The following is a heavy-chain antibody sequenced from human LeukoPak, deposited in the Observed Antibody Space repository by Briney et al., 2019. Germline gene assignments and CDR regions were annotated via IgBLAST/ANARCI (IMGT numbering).Heavy chain of an antibody. CDR3: ARGVVAANTTFGY. D-gene: IGHD2-15*01. Sequence: GGSLRLSCAASGFTFSSYAMSWVRQAPGKGLEWVSAISGSGGSTYYADSVKGRFTISRDDSKNTLYLQMNSLRAEDTAVYYCARGVVAANTTFGYWGQGTLVTVSS. J-gene: IGHJ4*02. CDR1: GFTFSSYA. V-gene: IGHV3-23*01. CDR2: ISGSGGST.